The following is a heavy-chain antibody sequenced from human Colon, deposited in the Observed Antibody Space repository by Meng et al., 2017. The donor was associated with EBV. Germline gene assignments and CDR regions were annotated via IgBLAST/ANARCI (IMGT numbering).Heavy chain of an antibody. CDR2: IHHTGYS. D-gene: IGHD4-17*01. CDR1: GDSITSNAW. V-gene: IGHV4-4*02. Sequence: VQPHGAGPGLVKSSVSLPVTCAVSGDSITSNAWWSRIRQPPGKGLEWIGQIHHTGYSTFNPSLQSRVTMSVDKSKNQFFLTVRSVTASDTAVYYCARRDYGNYPLKSPWGQGVLVTVSS. J-gene: IGHJ5*02. CDR3: ARRDYGNYPLKSP.